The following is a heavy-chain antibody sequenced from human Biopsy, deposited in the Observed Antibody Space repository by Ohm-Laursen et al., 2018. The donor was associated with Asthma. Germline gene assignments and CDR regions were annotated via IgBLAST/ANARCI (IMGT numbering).Heavy chain of an antibody. CDR1: GFTFSSYA. D-gene: IGHD3-9*01. J-gene: IGHJ4*02. V-gene: IGHV3-23*01. CDR2: ISGSGGST. CDR3: AKDRDYDILTGPPGFDY. Sequence: GSLRLSCAASGFTFSSYAMSWVRQAPGKGLEWVSAISGSGGSTYYADSVKGRFTISRDNSKNTLYLQMNSLRAEDTAVYYCAKDRDYDILTGPPGFDYRGQGTLVTVSS.